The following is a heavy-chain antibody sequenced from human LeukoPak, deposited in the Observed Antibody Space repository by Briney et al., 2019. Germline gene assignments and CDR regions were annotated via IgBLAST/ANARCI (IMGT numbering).Heavy chain of an antibody. Sequence: PSETLSLTCAVYGGSFSGHYWSWIRQPPGKGLEWIGEINHSGSTNYNPSLKSRVTISLDTSKNQFSLKLSSVTAADTAVYYCPIQIGRYVDWGQGTLVTVSS. J-gene: IGHJ4*02. CDR3: PIQIGRYVD. V-gene: IGHV4-34*01. D-gene: IGHD1-26*01. CDR2: INHSGST. CDR1: GGSFSGHY.